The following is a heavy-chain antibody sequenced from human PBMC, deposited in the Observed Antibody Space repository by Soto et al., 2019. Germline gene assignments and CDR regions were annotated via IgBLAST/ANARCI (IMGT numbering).Heavy chain of an antibody. J-gene: IGHJ4*02. Sequence: QVQLVQSGAEVKKPGASVKVSCKASGYTFTSYGISWVRQAPGQGLEWMGSTSAYNGNTNYAQKLQGRVTMTTDTSTRTAYMELRSLRSDDTAVYYCARLRYDFWSGYSSAFDYWGQGTLVTVSS. CDR3: ARLRYDFWSGYSSAFDY. D-gene: IGHD3-3*01. CDR2: TSAYNGNT. V-gene: IGHV1-18*04. CDR1: GYTFTSYG.